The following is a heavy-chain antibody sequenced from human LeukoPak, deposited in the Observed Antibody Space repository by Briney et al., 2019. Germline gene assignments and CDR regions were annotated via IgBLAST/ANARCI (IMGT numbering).Heavy chain of an antibody. J-gene: IGHJ4*02. V-gene: IGHV4-39*07. CDR2: IYHLGRT. CDR1: GVSISSSSYY. D-gene: IGHD3-10*01. CDR3: ARLGESGSGSYPIDY. Sequence: SETLSLTCTVSGVSISSSSYYWVWLRQPPGKGLEWIRSIYHLGRTYYNPSLKSRVTISVDTSRNQFSLKVISVTAADTAVYYCARLGESGSGSYPIDYWGQGTLVTVSS.